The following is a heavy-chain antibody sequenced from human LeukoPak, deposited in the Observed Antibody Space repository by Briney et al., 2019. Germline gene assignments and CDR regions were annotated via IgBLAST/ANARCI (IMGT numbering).Heavy chain of an antibody. CDR2: ISAYNGNT. CDR3: ARVMELNENWFDP. J-gene: IGHJ5*02. Sequence: ASVKVSCKASGYTFTSCGISWVRQAPGQGLEWMGWISAYNGNTNCAQKLQGRVTMTTDTSTSTAYMELRSLRSDDTAVYYCARVMELNENWFDPWGQGTLVTVS. D-gene: IGHD1-7*01. CDR1: GYTFTSCG. V-gene: IGHV1-18*01.